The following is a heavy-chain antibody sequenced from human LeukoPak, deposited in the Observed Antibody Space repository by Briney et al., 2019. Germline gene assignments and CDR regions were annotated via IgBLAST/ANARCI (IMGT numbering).Heavy chain of an antibody. D-gene: IGHD5-12*01. V-gene: IGHV1-8*01. J-gene: IGHJ4*02. CDR3: ARGPRDIVATIFPDY. CDR1: GYTFTSYD. Sequence: ASVKVSCKASGYTFTSYDINWVRQATGQGLEWTGWMNPNSGNTGYAQKFQGRVTMTRNTSISTAYMELSSLRSEDTAVYYCARGPRDIVATIFPDYWGQGTLVTVSS. CDR2: MNPNSGNT.